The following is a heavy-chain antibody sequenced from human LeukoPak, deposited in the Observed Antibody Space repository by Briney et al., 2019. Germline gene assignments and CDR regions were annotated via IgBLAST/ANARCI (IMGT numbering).Heavy chain of an antibody. Sequence: VTVSCKXSGYTFTNYYIHWVRQAPGQGQEWMGFINPSGGSTSYAQKFQGRLTMTRDTSTSTVYMELSSLRSEDTAVYYCARAHGYCSSTSCYSYDYWGQGTLVTVSS. V-gene: IGHV1-46*01. CDR1: GYTFTNYY. D-gene: IGHD2-2*03. CDR3: ARAHGYCSSTSCYSYDY. J-gene: IGHJ4*02. CDR2: INPSGGST.